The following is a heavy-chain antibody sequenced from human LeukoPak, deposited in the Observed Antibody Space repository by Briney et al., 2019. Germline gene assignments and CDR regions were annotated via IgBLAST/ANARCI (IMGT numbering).Heavy chain of an antibody. D-gene: IGHD2-2*01. V-gene: IGHV3-11*01. CDR2: ISSSSSTI. CDR3: ARQSGYQLPNYYYYAMDV. J-gene: IGHJ6*02. CDR1: GFTFSDYY. Sequence: GGSLRLSCAASGFTFSDYYMSWIRQAPGKGLEWVSYISSSSSTIYYADSVKGRFTISRDNAKNTMYLQMNSLRAEDTAVYYCARQSGYQLPNYYYYAMDVWGQGTTVTVSS.